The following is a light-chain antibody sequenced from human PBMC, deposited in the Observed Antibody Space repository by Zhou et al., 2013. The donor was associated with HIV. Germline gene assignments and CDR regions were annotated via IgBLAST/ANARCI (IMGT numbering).Light chain of an antibody. V-gene: IGKV1-17*01. CDR1: QGIRND. CDR3: LQHNSLPQT. Sequence: DIQMTQSPSSLSASVGDRVTITCRASQGIRNDLGWYQQKPGKAPKRLIYSASSLQSGSHQGSAAVDLGQNSLSQSAACNLKYFATYYCLQHNSLPQTFGQGTKVEIK. J-gene: IGKJ1*01. CDR2: SAS.